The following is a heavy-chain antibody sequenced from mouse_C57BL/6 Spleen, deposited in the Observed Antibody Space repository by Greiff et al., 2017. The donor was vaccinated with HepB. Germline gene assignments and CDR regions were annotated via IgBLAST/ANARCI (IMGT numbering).Heavy chain of an antibody. CDR1: GYTFTSYW. V-gene: IGHV1-52*01. CDR2: IDPSDSET. CDR3: ARLRPYAMDY. J-gene: IGHJ4*01. Sequence: VQLQQPGAELVRPGSSVKLSCKASGYTFTSYWMHWVKQRPIQGLEWIGNIDPSDSETHYNQKFKDKATLTVDKSSSTAYMQLSSLTSEDSAVYYCARLRPYAMDYWGQGTSVTVSS.